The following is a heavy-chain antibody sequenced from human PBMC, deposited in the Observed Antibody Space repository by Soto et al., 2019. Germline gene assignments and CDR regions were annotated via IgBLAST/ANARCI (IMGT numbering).Heavy chain of an antibody. Sequence: PSETLSLTCTVSGGSISSGGYYWSWIRQHPGKGLEWIGYIYYSGSTYYNPSLKSRVTISVDTSKNQFSLKLSSVAAADTAVYYCARGHQFSFIVVPAAIEWFDPWGQGTLVTVSS. CDR3: ARGHQFSFIVVPAAIEWFDP. V-gene: IGHV4-31*03. CDR1: GGSISSGGYY. CDR2: IYYSGST. D-gene: IGHD2-2*01. J-gene: IGHJ5*02.